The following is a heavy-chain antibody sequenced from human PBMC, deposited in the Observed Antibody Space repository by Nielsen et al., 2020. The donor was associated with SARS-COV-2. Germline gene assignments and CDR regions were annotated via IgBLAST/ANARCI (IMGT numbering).Heavy chain of an antibody. J-gene: IGHJ4*02. D-gene: IGHD3-22*01. CDR1: GYTFTGYY. Sequence: ASVKVSCKASGYTFTGYYMHWVRQAPGQGLEWMGWINPNSGGTNYAQKFQGRVTMTRDTSISTAYMELSRLRFDDTAVYYCASHYYDSSGFLWAPDYWGQGTLVTVSS. CDR3: ASHYYDSSGFLWAPDY. V-gene: IGHV1-2*02. CDR2: INPNSGGT.